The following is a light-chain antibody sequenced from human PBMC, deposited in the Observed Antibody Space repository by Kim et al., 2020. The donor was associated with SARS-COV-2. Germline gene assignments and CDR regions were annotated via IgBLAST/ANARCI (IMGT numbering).Light chain of an antibody. J-gene: IGKJ5*01. CDR2: DAS. Sequence: PGKRATLSCRASQSVRTYLAWYQQKPGQAPRLLIYDASNRATGIPARFSGSGSGTDFTLTISSLEPEDFAVYYCQQRGNWPTFGQGTRLEIK. V-gene: IGKV3-11*01. CDR3: QQRGNWPT. CDR1: QSVRTY.